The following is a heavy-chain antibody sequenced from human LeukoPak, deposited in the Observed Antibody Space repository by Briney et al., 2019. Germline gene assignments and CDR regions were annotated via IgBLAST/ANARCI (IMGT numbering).Heavy chain of an antibody. J-gene: IGHJ4*02. CDR3: AKISSSAESNFDY. CDR1: GFTFSTYA. CDR2: IWPDGSKK. V-gene: IGHV3-30*02. D-gene: IGHD6-25*01. Sequence: GGSLRLSCAASGFTFSTYAMHWVRQAPGKGLEWVAFIWPDGSKKYYAGSVKGRFAISRENSKNTVYLQMNDLRPEDTALYFCAKISSSAESNFDYWGQGTLLTVPS.